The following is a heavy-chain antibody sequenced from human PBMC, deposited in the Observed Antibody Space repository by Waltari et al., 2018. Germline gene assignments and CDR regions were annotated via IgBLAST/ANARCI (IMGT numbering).Heavy chain of an antibody. J-gene: IGHJ5*02. D-gene: IGHD6-19*01. Sequence: QLQLQASGPGLVKPSETLSLTCTVSGGSIRSSSYYLGWIRQPPGKGLEWIGSIYYSGSTYYNPSLKSRVTISVDTSKNQFSLKLSSVTAADTTVYYCARDQVAASKGNWFDPWGQGTLVTVSS. CDR3: ARDQVAASKGNWFDP. CDR2: IYYSGST. CDR1: GGSIRSSSYY. V-gene: IGHV4-39*07.